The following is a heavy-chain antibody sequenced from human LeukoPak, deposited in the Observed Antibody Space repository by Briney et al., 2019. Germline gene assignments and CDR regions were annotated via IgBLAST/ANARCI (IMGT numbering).Heavy chain of an antibody. V-gene: IGHV1-46*01. CDR3: ARDNSLRDTAWWFDP. D-gene: IGHD5-24*01. Sequence: ASVKVSCKASGYTFTNNFMHWVRQAPGQGLEWIGIINPSGDNTWYAQKFQGRVTMTRDMATSTDYLEVSSLRSEDTAVYYCARDNSLRDTAWWFDPWGQGTLDTVSS. CDR2: INPSGDNT. J-gene: IGHJ5*02. CDR1: GYTFTNNF.